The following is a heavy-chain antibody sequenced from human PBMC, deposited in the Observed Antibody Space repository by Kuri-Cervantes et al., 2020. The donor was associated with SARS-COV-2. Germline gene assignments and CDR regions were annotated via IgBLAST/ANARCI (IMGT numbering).Heavy chain of an antibody. V-gene: IGHV1-69*05. Sequence: SVKVSCKVSGGTFSSYAISWVRQAPGQGLEWMGGIIPIFGTANYAQKFQGGVTITTDESTSTAYMELSSLRSEDTAVYYCASCTSCYFGDYRVTFDYWGQGTLVTVSS. CDR1: GGTFSSYA. J-gene: IGHJ4*02. CDR2: IIPIFGTA. CDR3: ASCTSCYFGDYRVTFDY. D-gene: IGHD2-2*01.